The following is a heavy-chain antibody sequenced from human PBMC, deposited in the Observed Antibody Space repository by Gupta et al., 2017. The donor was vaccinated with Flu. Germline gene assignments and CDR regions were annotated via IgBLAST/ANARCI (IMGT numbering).Heavy chain of an antibody. CDR2: IIKMFATP. Sequence: QVQLVQSGAEMKQPGSSVQVSWKASAATATISNYASRRVRQSPGQGLGWLGGIIKMFATPYEEQRVKGGVTIRGDKATSTAYMELGSWCSEETEGYYGAKEMDNIPDRNSGSNLRGQSSEYSMDVGGKGTTVIVST. CDR1: AATATISNYA. V-gene: IGHV1-69*06. CDR3: AKEMDNIPDRNSGSNLRGQSSEYSMDV. J-gene: IGHJ6*04. D-gene: IGHD1-26*01.